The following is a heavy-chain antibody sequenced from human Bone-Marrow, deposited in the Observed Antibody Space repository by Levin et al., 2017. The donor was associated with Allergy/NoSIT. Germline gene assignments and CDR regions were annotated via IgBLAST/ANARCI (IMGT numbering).Heavy chain of an antibody. D-gene: IGHD5-12*01. CDR3: VRDGYRGGY. V-gene: IGHV3-30-3*01. CDR2: ISRDGIDK. Sequence: GGSLRLSCAASGFTFSGNSMHWVRQAPGKGLEWVAVISRDGIDKDYSDSVKGRFTISRDNSKNTLYVQMNRLRVEDTGVYYCVRDGYRGGYWGQGTLLTVSS. CDR1: GFTFSGNS. J-gene: IGHJ4*02.